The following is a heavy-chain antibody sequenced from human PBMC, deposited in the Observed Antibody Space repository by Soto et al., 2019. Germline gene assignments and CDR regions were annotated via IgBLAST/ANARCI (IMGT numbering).Heavy chain of an antibody. V-gene: IGHV4-4*02. CDR2: IHHSGST. CDR1: GDSISRRNW. J-gene: IGHJ6*02. Sequence: QVQLQESGPGLVKPSGTLSLSCAVSGDSISRRNWWSWVRQSPGQGLEWIGEIHHSGSTNYNLSLKSRVTISIEKPKNHFSLRLTSVTAADTAVYYCARATAVADAIVYGMDVCGHGTAVTVSS. CDR3: ARATAVADAIVYGMDV. D-gene: IGHD2-21*02.